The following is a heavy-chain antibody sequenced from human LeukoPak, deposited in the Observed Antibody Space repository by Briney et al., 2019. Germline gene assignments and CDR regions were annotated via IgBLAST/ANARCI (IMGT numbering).Heavy chain of an antibody. CDR1: GFTFSSFW. CDR2: IKSDGSEK. CDR3: ARGGRVGASDY. V-gene: IGHV3-7*01. D-gene: IGHD1-26*01. Sequence: GGSLRLSXAASGFTFSSFWMTWVRQAPGKGLEWVANIKSDGSEKFYVDSVKGRFTISRDNAKNSLYLQVNSLRVEDTAVYYCARGGRVGASDYWGQGTLVTVSS. J-gene: IGHJ4*02.